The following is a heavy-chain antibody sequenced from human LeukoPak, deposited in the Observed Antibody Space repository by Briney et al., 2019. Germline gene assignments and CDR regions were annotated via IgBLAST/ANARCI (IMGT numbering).Heavy chain of an antibody. CDR1: GFTFSSYG. D-gene: IGHD3-10*01. CDR3: AKQRWWSKLLWFALDY. V-gene: IGHV3-23*01. Sequence: GGSLRLSCAASGFTFSSYGLSWVRQAPGKGLEWVSVISGSGGSTYYADSVKGRFTISRDNSKNTLYLQMKSLRAEDTAVYYCAKQRWWSKLLWFALDYWGQGTLVTVSS. J-gene: IGHJ4*02. CDR2: ISGSGGST.